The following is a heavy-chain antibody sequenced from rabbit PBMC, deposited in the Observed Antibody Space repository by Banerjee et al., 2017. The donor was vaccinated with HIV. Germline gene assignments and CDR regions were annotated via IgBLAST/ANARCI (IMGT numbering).Heavy chain of an antibody. V-gene: IGHV1S45*01. Sequence: QEQLVESGGGLVQPEGSLTLTCTASGFSFSSTYWICWVRQAPGKGLEWIVCIDTGDNNNSYYANWAKGRFTISKTSSTTVTLQMTSLTVADTATYFCARDDSSSGGDISGMYKLWGPGTLVTVS. J-gene: IGHJ4*01. CDR3: ARDDSSSGGDISGMYKL. CDR1: GFSFSSTYW. D-gene: IGHD1-1*01. CDR2: IDTGDNNNS.